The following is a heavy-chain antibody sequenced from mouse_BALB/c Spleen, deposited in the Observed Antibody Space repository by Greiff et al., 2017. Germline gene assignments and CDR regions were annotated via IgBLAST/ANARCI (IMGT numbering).Heavy chain of an antibody. J-gene: IGHJ3*01. CDR2: ISSGGSYT. CDR1: GFTFSSYG. D-gene: IGHD2-10*02. CDR3: AREYGNYVWFAY. V-gene: IGHV5-6*01. Sequence: EVQGVESGGDLVKPGGSLKLSCAASGFTFSSYGMSWVRQTPDKRLEWVATISSGGSYTYYPDSVKGRFTISRDNAKNTLYLQMSSLKSEDTAMYYCAREYGNYVWFAYWGQGTLVTVSA.